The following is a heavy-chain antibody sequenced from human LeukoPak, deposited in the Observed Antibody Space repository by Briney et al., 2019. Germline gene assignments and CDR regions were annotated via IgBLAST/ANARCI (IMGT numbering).Heavy chain of an antibody. CDR1: GFTFDDYA. CDR2: LSGDDST. Sequence: GGSLRLSCAAAGFTFDDYAMHWVRQGPGKGLEWGSLLSGDDSTYYADSVKGLFTISRESRKRSLYLHMNRLRTEDTALYYCAKDGDDSGGYLDYWGQGTLVIVSS. CDR3: AKDGDDSGGYLDY. D-gene: IGHD3-22*01. V-gene: IGHV3-43*02. J-gene: IGHJ4*02.